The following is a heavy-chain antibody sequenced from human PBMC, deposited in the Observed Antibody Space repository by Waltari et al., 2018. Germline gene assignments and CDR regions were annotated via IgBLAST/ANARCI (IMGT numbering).Heavy chain of an antibody. CDR2: IHTSGTT. J-gene: IGHJ6*02. CDR3: AKDQRNSYSGSSSYYYSMDV. V-gene: IGHV4-4*07. D-gene: IGHD5-12*01. CDR1: GGSIRSYY. Sequence: QVQVQESGPGLVKPLETLSLTCTVSGGSIRSYYWSWIRQPAGKGLEWIGRIHTSGTTNYKPSHESRVTMSIDTSKNQFSLILTSVTAADTAVYYCAKDQRNSYSGSSSYYYSMDVWGQGTTVTVSS.